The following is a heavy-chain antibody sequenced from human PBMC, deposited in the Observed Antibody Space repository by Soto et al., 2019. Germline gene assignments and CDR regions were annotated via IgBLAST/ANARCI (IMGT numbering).Heavy chain of an antibody. Sequence: QVQLQQSGPRLARPSGTLSLTCVVSGGSISSTNWWTWVRQTPGKGLEWIGEIYHTGSTKYNPSLKNLVTLSLDRSNTQFCLNPKSMPAADTAVYYCATLPPRIVVVVLPIPSWGQGTLVTVSS. CDR2: IYHTGST. V-gene: IGHV4-4*02. J-gene: IGHJ4*02. D-gene: IGHD2-15*01. CDR3: ATLPPRIVVVVLPIPS. CDR1: GGSISSTNW.